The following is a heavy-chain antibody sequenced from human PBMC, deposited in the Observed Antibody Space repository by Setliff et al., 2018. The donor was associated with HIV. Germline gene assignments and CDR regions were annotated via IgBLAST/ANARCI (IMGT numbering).Heavy chain of an antibody. CDR1: GFTFSASY. V-gene: IGHV3-11*01. CDR2: ISSSGATI. D-gene: IGHD2-2*01. J-gene: IGHJ4*02. CDR3: AKVPYTLADCYGTSCYYPFDY. Sequence: GGSLRLSCAASGFTFSASYMTWIRQAPGKGLEWVAHISSSGATIYYVDSVKGRFTISRDNAANSLYLQMNSLRVEDTAVYYCAKVPYTLADCYGTSCYYPFDYWGQGTQVTVSS.